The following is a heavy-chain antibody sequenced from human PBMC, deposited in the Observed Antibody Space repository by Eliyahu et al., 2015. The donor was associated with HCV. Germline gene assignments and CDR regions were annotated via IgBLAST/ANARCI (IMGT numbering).Heavy chain of an antibody. J-gene: IGHJ5*02. V-gene: IGHV3-72*01. Sequence: EVQLVESGGGLVQPGGSLRLSCAASGFXFSDHYMDWVRQAPGKGLEWVGRTRNKANSYTTEYAASVEGRFTISRDDSKDSLYLQMNSLKTEDTAVYYCASLTMSVVVIPWGQGTLVTVSS. CDR1: GFXFSDHY. CDR2: TRNKANSYTT. D-gene: IGHD3-22*01. CDR3: ASLTMSVVVIP.